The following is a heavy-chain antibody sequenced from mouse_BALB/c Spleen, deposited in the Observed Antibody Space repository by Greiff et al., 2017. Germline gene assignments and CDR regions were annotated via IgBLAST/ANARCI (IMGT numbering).Heavy chain of an antibody. CDR1: GFNIKDTY. V-gene: IGHV14-3*02. D-gene: IGHD2-2*01. CDR3: ARNYGYDGAWFAY. J-gene: IGHJ3*01. Sequence: LVESGAELVKPGASVKLSCTASGFNIKDTYMHWVKQRPEQGLEWIGRIDPANGNTKYDPKFQGKATITADTSSNTAYLQLSSLTSEDTAVYYCARNYGYDGAWFAYWGQGTLVTVSA. CDR2: IDPANGNT.